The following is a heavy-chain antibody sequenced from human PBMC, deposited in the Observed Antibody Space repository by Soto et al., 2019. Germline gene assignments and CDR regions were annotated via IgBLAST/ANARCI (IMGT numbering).Heavy chain of an antibody. Sequence: EASVKVSCKASGYTFTGYYMHWVRQAPGQGLEWMGWINPNSGGTNYAQKFQGRVTMTRDTSISTAYMELSRLRSDDTAVYYCARGLAVAGMTHDYWGQGTLVTVSS. D-gene: IGHD6-19*01. CDR3: ARGLAVAGMTHDY. CDR2: INPNSGGT. J-gene: IGHJ4*02. V-gene: IGHV1-2*02. CDR1: GYTFTGYY.